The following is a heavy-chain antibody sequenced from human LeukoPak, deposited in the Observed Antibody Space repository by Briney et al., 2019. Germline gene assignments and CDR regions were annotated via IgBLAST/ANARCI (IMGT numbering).Heavy chain of an antibody. V-gene: IGHV3-30*18. CDR2: ISYDGSNK. D-gene: IGHD6-13*01. CDR1: GFTFSSYG. Sequence: PGGSLRLSCAASGFTFSSYGMHWVRQAPGKGLEWVAVISYDGSNKYYADSVKGRFTISRDNSKNTLYLQMNSLRAEDTAVYYCAKAPLQQLVFDYWGQGTLASVSS. CDR3: AKAPLQQLVFDY. J-gene: IGHJ4*02.